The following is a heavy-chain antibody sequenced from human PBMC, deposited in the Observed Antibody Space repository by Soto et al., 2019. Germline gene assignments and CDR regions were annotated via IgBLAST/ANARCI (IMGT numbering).Heavy chain of an antibody. D-gene: IGHD1-26*01. CDR2: INHSGST. CDR3: ARIGRYDY. V-gene: IGHV4-34*01. Sequence: KASETLSLTCAVYGGSFSGYYWSWIRQPPGKGLEWIGEINHSGSTNYNPSLKSRVTISVDTSKNQFSLKLSSVTAADTAVYYCARIGRYDYWGQGTLVTVSS. J-gene: IGHJ4*02. CDR1: GGSFSGYY.